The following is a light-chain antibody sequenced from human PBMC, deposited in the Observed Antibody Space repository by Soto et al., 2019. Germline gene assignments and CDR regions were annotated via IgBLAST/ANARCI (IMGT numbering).Light chain of an antibody. Sequence: EVVLTQSPGTLSLSPGERATLSCRASQSVSSSYLAWYQQKPGQAPRLLIYGASSRATGIPDRFSGSGSGTDFTLTISRLEPEDFAVNYCQQYGSSPRTFGQGTKVDIK. CDR3: QQYGSSPRT. J-gene: IGKJ1*01. V-gene: IGKV3-20*01. CDR2: GAS. CDR1: QSVSSSY.